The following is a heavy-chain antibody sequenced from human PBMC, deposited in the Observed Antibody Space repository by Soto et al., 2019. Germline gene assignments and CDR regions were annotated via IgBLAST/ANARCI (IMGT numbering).Heavy chain of an antibody. CDR3: FRGLDSSSSLDAFDI. D-gene: IGHD6-6*01. CDR2: ISWDGGST. V-gene: IGHV3-43*01. CDR1: GFTFDDYS. J-gene: IGHJ3*02. Sequence: EVQLVESGGVVVQPGGSLRLSCAASGFTFDDYSMHWVRQAPGKGLEWVSLISWDGGSTYYADSVKGRFTISRDNSKTSLYLQMNSLRTEDTALYYCFRGLDSSSSLDAFDIWGQGTMVTVSS.